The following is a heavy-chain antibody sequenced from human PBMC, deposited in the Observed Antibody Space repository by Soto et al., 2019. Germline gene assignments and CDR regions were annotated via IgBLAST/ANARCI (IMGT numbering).Heavy chain of an antibody. CDR2: IYYSGST. D-gene: IGHD3-9*01. V-gene: IGHV4-59*01. CDR1: GGSISSYY. Sequence: SETLSLTCTVSGGSISSYYWSWIRQPPGKGLEWIGYIYYSGSTNYNPSLKSRVTISVDTSKNQFSLKLSSVTAADTAVYYCAAYDIWTGYITSNHAFDIWGQGTMVTVSS. CDR3: AAYDIWTGYITSNHAFDI. J-gene: IGHJ3*02.